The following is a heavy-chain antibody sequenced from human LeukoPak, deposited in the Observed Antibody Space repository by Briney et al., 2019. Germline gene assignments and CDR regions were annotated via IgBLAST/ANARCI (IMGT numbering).Heavy chain of an antibody. CDR1: GFTFSSYG. V-gene: IGHV3-30*03. D-gene: IGHD1-26*01. J-gene: IGHJ4*02. CDR3: ASLTEDPWELLDY. CDR2: ISYDGSNK. Sequence: GGSLRLSCAASGFTFSSYGMHWVRQAPGKGLEWVAVISYDGSNKYYADSVKGRFTISRDNSKNTLYLQMNSLRAEDTAVYYCASLTEDPWELLDYWGQGTLVTVSS.